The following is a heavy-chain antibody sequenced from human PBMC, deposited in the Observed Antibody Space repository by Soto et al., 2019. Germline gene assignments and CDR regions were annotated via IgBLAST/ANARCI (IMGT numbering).Heavy chain of an antibody. CDR2: IIPILGIA. V-gene: IGHV1-69*02. CDR1: GGTFSSYT. J-gene: IGHJ3*02. CDR3: ARHGGSGSYHDAFDI. D-gene: IGHD1-26*01. Sequence: QVQLVQSGAEVKKPGSSVKVSCKASGGTFSSYTISWVRQAPGQGLEWMGRIIPILGIANYAQKFQGRVTSTADKSTSTAYMELGSRRSEDTAVYYCARHGGSGSYHDAFDIWGQGTMVTVSS.